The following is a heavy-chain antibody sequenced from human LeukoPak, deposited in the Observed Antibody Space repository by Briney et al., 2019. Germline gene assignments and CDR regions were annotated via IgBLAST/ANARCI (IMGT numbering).Heavy chain of an antibody. CDR1: GGSITRYY. Sequence: PSETLSLTCTVSGGSITRYYWSWIRRPPGKGLEWLAYVDYSGSTAYNPSLHGPIAIPPDTSKNQFSLKLRSVTAADTAVYYCARLNGGNWGPGILVTVSS. D-gene: IGHD4-23*01. V-gene: IGHV4-59*08. CDR2: VDYSGST. CDR3: ARLNGGN. J-gene: IGHJ4*02.